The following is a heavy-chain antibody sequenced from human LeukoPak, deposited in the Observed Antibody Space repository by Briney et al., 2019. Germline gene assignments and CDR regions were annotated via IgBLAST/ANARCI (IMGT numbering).Heavy chain of an antibody. V-gene: IGHV4-34*01. Sequence: SETLSLTCAVYGGSFSGYYWSWIRQPPGKGLEWIGEINHSGSTNYNPSLKSRVTISVDTSKNQFSLKLSSVTAADTAVYYCARGPLQRYSYGNFDYWGQGTLVTVSS. J-gene: IGHJ4*02. D-gene: IGHD5-18*01. CDR1: GGSFSGYY. CDR3: ARGPLQRYSYGNFDY. CDR2: INHSGST.